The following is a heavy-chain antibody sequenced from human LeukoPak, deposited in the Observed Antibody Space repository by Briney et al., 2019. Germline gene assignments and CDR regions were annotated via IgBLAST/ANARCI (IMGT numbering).Heavy chain of an antibody. Sequence: GGSLRLSCAASGFTFSSYWMSWVRQAPGKGLEWVSGISGSGAGTYYADSVKGRFTISRDNSRNRLYLQMNSLRAEDTAVYYCAKSDYYYYMDVWGTGTTVTVSS. CDR2: ISGSGAGT. J-gene: IGHJ6*03. CDR1: GFTFSSYW. V-gene: IGHV3-23*01. CDR3: AKSDYYYYMDV.